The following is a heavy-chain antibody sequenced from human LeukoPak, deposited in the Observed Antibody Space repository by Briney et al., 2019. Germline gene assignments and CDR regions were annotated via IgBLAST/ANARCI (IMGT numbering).Heavy chain of an antibody. CDR3: ARGGYCSSTSCSPFDY. V-gene: IGHV1-69*05. Sequence: SVKVSCKASGGTFSSYAISWVRQAPGQGLEWMGGIIPIFGIANYAQKFQGRVTITTDESTSTAYMELSSLRSEDTAVYYCARGGYCSSTSCSPFDYWGQGTLVTVSS. D-gene: IGHD2-2*01. CDR1: GGTFSSYA. CDR2: IIPIFGIA. J-gene: IGHJ4*02.